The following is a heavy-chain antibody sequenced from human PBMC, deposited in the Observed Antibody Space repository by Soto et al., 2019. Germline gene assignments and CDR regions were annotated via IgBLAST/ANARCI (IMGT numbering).Heavy chain of an antibody. CDR2: ISYDGSNK. CDR3: ARAAAILFDY. V-gene: IGHV3-30-3*01. CDR1: GFTFSSYA. J-gene: IGHJ4*02. D-gene: IGHD2-2*01. Sequence: GGSLRLSCAASGFTFSSYAMHWVRQAPGKGLEWVAVISYDGSNKYYADSVKGRFTISRDNSKNTLYLQMSSLQTEDTAVYYCARAAAILFDYWGQGALVTVSS.